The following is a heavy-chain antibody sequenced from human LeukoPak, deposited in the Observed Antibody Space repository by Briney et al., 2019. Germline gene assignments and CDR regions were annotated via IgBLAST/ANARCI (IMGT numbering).Heavy chain of an antibody. CDR1: GFTFSSYG. D-gene: IGHD3-9*01. CDR2: IRYDGSNK. J-gene: IGHJ4*02. V-gene: IGHV3-30*02. CDR3: AREYFETPNQLDY. Sequence: GGSLRLSCAASGFTFSSYGMHWVRQAPGKGLEWVAFIRYDGSNKYYTDSVKGRFTISRDNSKNTLYLQMNSLRAEDTAVYYCAREYFETPNQLDYWGQGALVTVSS.